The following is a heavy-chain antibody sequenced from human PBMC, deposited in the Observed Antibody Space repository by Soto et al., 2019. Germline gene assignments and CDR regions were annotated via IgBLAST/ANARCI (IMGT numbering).Heavy chain of an antibody. D-gene: IGHD6-13*01. CDR3: ARGFSSSWYIGKDYYGMDV. V-gene: IGHV1-8*01. CDR2: MNPNSGNT. CDR1: GYTFTSYD. J-gene: IGHJ6*02. Sequence: GASVKVSCKASGYTFTSYDINWVRQATGQGLEWMGWMNPNSGNTGYAQKFQGRVTMTRNTSISTAYMELSSLRSEDTAVYYCARGFSSSWYIGKDYYGMDVWGQGTRVTVSS.